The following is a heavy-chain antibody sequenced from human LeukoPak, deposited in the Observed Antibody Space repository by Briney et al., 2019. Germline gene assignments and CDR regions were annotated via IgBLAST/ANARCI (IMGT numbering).Heavy chain of an antibody. V-gene: IGHV3-23*01. CDR3: AKVRWDILATDYFDY. J-gene: IGHJ4*02. CDR1: GFTFSSYA. D-gene: IGHD5-12*01. CDR2: ISGSGGST. Sequence: PGGSLRLSCAASGFTFSSYAISWVRQAPGKGLEWVSAISGSGGSTYYADSVKGRFTISRDNSKNTLYLQMNSLRAEDTAVYYCAKVRWDILATDYFDYWGQGTLVTVSS.